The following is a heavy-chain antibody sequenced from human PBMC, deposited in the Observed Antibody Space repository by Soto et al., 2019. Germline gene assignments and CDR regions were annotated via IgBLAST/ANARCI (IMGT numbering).Heavy chain of an antibody. J-gene: IGHJ6*02. CDR2: VSANNGHT. D-gene: IGHD2-8*01. CDR3: ARDIESVTAKHFFYYYEMAV. Sequence: SVKVSCKASGFTFSNYVLNWVRQAPGQGLEWMEWVSANNGHTHYAQNLQGRVSMTTDTSTSTAYMELRGLTLDDTAVYYCARDIESVTAKHFFYYYEMAVWGQGTTVTVSS. CDR1: GFTFSNYV. V-gene: IGHV1-18*01.